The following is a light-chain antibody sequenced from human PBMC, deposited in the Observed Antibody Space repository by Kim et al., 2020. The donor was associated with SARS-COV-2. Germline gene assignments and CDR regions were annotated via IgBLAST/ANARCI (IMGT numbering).Light chain of an antibody. CDR2: YDT. CDR1: NIGTKS. J-gene: IGLJ1*01. CDR3: QVWASSSDYYV. V-gene: IGLV3-21*04. Sequence: SYELTQPPSVSVAPGKTARITCGGNNIGTKSVQWYQQKPGQAPVLVIYYDTERPSGIPERFSGSNSGNTATLTISRVGVGDEADYYCQVWASSSDYYVFGAGTKVTVL.